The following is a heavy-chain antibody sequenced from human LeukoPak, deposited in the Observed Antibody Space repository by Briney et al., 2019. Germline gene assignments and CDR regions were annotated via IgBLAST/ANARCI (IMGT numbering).Heavy chain of an antibody. V-gene: IGHV4-59*08. CDR3: ARHRAYSSSSPSDY. CDR2: IYYTGST. J-gene: IGHJ4*02. D-gene: IGHD6-6*01. Sequence: SETLSLTCSVSGGSISSLYWSWIRQPPGKGLEWIGYIYYTGSTNYNPSLKSRVTMFVDMSKNQFSLRLSSVTAADTAVYYCARHRAYSSSSPSDYWGQGTLVTVSS. CDR1: GGSISSLY.